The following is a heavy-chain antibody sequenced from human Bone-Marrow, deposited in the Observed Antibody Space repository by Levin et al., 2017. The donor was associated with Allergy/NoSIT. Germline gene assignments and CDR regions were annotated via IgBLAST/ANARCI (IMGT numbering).Heavy chain of an antibody. V-gene: IGHV3-15*01. CDR3: TTDIVVVPAATPYYYYGMDV. D-gene: IGHD2-2*02. CDR2: IKSKTDGGTT. Sequence: GGSLRLSCAASGFTFSNAWMSWVRQAPGKGLEWVGRIKSKTDGGTTDYAAPVKGRFTISRDDSKNTLYLQMNSLKTEDTAVYYCTTDIVVVPAATPYYYYGMDVWGQGTTVTVSS. CDR1: GFTFSNAW. J-gene: IGHJ6*02.